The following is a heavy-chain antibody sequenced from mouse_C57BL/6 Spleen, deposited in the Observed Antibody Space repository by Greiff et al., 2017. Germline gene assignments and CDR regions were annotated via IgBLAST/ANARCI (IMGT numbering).Heavy chain of an antibody. CDR3: AKTSVVATPYAMDY. J-gene: IGHJ4*01. D-gene: IGHD1-1*01. CDR2: ISSGSGTI. CDR1: GFTFSDYG. V-gene: IGHV5-17*01. Sequence: DVKLVESGGGLVKPGGSLKLSCAASGFTFSDYGMHWVRQAPEKGLEWVAYISSGSGTIYYADTVKGRFTISRDNAKNTLFLQMTSLRSEDTAMYYCAKTSVVATPYAMDYWGQGTSVTVSS.